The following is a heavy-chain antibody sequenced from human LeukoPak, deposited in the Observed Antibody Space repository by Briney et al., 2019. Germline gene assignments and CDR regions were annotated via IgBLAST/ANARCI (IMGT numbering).Heavy chain of an antibody. J-gene: IGHJ4*02. CDR1: GGSISSSNYY. D-gene: IGHD6-13*01. V-gene: IGHV4-39*07. Sequence: SETPSLTCTVSGGSISSSNYYWGWIRQPPGKGLEWIGSIYYSGSTYYNPSLKSRVTISVDTSKNQFSLKLSSVTAADTAVYYCARDKQQLVGGYFDYWGQGTLVTVSS. CDR2: IYYSGST. CDR3: ARDKQQLVGGYFDY.